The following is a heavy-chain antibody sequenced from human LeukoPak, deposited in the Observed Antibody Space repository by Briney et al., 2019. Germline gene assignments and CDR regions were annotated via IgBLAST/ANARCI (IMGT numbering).Heavy chain of an antibody. J-gene: IGHJ4*02. CDR1: GFTVRTNY. V-gene: IGHV3-53*01. CDR2: ICEGTSA. CDR3: ARDLNF. Sequence: PGGSLRLSCAASGFTVRTNYISWVRQAPGKGLEWLSVICEGTSASAGDSVKGRLTVSSDDSRNTVYLQMNNLRAEDTAVYYCARDLNFWGQGALVTVSS.